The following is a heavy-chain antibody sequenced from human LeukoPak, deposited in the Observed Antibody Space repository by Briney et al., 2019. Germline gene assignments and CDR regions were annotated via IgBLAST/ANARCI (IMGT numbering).Heavy chain of an antibody. D-gene: IGHD6-25*01. CDR3: AKLAATLYYYGMDV. J-gene: IGHJ6*02. V-gene: IGHV3-23*01. Sequence: GGSLRLSCAASGFTFSSYAKSWVRQAPGKGLEWVSAISGSGGSTYYADSVEGRLTISRDNSKNTLYLQMNSLRAEDTAVYYCAKLAATLYYYGMDVWGQGTTVTVSS. CDR2: ISGSGGST. CDR1: GFTFSSYA.